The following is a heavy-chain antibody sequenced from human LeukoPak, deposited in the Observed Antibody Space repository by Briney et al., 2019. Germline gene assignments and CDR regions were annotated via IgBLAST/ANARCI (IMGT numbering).Heavy chain of an antibody. CDR3: ARAHMVRGVIIGWFDP. Sequence: SVKVSCXASGGTFSNYAISWVRQAPGQGLEWMGRIIPIFGTANYAQKFQGRVTITTDESTSTAYMELSSLRSEDTAVYYCARAHMVRGVIIGWFDPWGQGTLVTVSS. CDR2: IIPIFGTA. J-gene: IGHJ5*02. D-gene: IGHD3-10*01. CDR1: GGTFSNYA. V-gene: IGHV1-69*05.